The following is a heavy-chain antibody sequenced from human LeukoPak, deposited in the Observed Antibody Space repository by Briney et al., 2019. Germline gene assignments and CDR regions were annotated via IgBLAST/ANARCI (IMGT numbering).Heavy chain of an antibody. J-gene: IGHJ4*02. CDR1: GFTFYNSA. D-gene: IGHD3-22*01. Sequence: GGSLRLSCAASGFTFYNSAMNWVRQAPGKGLEWVAAISNSGGYTNHADSVKGRFTISRDNSKNTLYLQMNSLRAEDTAVYYCARARGQEYYYDSSGPLDYWGQGTLVTVSS. CDR2: ISNSGGYT. CDR3: ARARGQEYYYDSSGPLDY. V-gene: IGHV3-23*01.